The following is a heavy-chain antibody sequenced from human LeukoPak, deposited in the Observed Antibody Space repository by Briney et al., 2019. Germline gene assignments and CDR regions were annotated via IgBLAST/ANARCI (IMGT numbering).Heavy chain of an antibody. J-gene: IGHJ6*02. CDR1: GGSIRDGHHY. CDR2: IYFTGTT. Sequence: SETLSLTCTVSGGSIRDGHHYWGWIRQPPGKGLEWIGSIYFTGTTYHNPSLRSRVTISVDTSKNQFSLKLNSVTAADMAVYYCARVLITALRGPNRMDVWGQGITVTVSS. D-gene: IGHD3-10*01. V-gene: IGHV4-39*01. CDR3: ARVLITALRGPNRMDV.